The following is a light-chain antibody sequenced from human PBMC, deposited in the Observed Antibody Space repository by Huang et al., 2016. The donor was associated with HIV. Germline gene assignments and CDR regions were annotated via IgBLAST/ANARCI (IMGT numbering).Light chain of an antibody. CDR3: QQSSSWPPLT. Sequence: ELVLTQSPATLSLSPGEKATLYCRASQSVSSYLAWYQQKPGQAPRLLIYTASNRDTGMRARFSGSGCGTDFTLTISSREPEDFAIYYCQQSSSWPPLTFGGGTKVEIK. CDR2: TAS. J-gene: IGKJ4*01. CDR1: QSVSSY. V-gene: IGKV3-11*01.